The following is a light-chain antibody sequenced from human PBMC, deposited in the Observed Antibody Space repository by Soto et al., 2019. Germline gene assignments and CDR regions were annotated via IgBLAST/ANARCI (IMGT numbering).Light chain of an antibody. J-gene: IGLJ2*01. CDR1: SSDVGGYNL. V-gene: IGLV2-23*01. Sequence: QSALTQPASVSGSPGQSITISCTGTSSDVGGYNLVSWYQQHPGKAPKLIIYQDTQQPSGVSDRFSASKSGNTASLTISGLQTEDEADYYCCSYAGSYTLILGGGTKLTVL. CDR3: CSYAGSYTLI. CDR2: QDT.